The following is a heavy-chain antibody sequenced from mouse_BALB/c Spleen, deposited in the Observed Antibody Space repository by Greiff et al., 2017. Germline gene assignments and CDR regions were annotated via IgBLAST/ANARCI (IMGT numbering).Heavy chain of an antibody. D-gene: IGHD4-1*01. CDR3: ARDGRYFDV. CDR1: GYSITSGYY. CDR2: ISYDGSN. V-gene: IGHV3-6*02. J-gene: IGHJ1*01. Sequence: DVKLQESGPGLVKPSQSLSLTCSVTGYSITSGYYWNWIRQFPGNKLEWMGYISYDGSNNYNPSLKNRISITRDTSKNQFFLKLNSVTTEDTATYYCARDGRYFDVWGAGTTVTVSS.